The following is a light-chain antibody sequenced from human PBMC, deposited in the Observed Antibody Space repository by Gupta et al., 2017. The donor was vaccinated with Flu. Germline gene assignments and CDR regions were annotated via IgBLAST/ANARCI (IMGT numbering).Light chain of an antibody. CDR1: QRVISSY. CDR2: GAS. J-gene: IGKJ3*01. V-gene: IGKV3-20*01. CDR3: QQYDSSPCT. Sequence: ELVLTQSPGTLSLSPGERATLFCSASQRVISSYLAWYQQKPGQAPKLLIYGASSLASGIPDRFSGSGSGTDFTLTISRLEPEDFAIYYCQQYDSSPCTFGHGTKVDIK.